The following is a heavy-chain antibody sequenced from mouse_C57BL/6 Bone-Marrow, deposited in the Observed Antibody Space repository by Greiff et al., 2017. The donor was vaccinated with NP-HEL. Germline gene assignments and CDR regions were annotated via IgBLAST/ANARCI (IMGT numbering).Heavy chain of an antibody. CDR3: ARDGDGSYWYFDV. D-gene: IGHD1-1*01. Sequence: EVQRVESGGGLVKPGGSLKLSCAASGFTFSSYAMSWVRQTPEKRLEWVATISDGGSYTYYPDNVKGRFTISRDNAKNNLYLQMSHLKSEDTAMYYCARDGDGSYWYFDVWGTGTTVTVSS. CDR1: GFTFSSYA. J-gene: IGHJ1*03. V-gene: IGHV5-4*01. CDR2: ISDGGSYT.